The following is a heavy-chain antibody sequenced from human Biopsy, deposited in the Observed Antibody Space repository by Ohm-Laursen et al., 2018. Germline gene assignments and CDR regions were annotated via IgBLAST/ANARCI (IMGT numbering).Heavy chain of an antibody. CDR3: ARAGRYCSGGGCYSWFDS. CDR1: GFSFSDNY. CDR2: IRDKANSYTT. Sequence: GFLRLSCTASGFSFSDNYMDWVRQAPGKGLEWVGRIRDKANSYTTDYAASVKGRFTISRDDSKNSLYLQMNSLKTEDTALYYCARAGRYCSGGGCYSWFDSWGQGTLVTVSS. V-gene: IGHV3-72*01. D-gene: IGHD2-15*01. J-gene: IGHJ5*01.